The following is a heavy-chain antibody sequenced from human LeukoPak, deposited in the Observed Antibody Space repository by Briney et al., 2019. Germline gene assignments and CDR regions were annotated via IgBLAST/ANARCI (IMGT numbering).Heavy chain of an antibody. V-gene: IGHV4-39*01. J-gene: IGHJ6*02. Sequence: TSETLSLTCTVSGGSISTNSYCWGWIRQPPGKGLEWIGSIYYSGTTYYNPSLNSRVTISVDTSKNQFSLKLNSVTAADTAVYYCARHQSGLYYYYSGMDVWGQGTTVTVAS. CDR1: GGSISTNSYC. CDR3: ARHQSGLYYYYSGMDV. CDR2: IYYSGTT.